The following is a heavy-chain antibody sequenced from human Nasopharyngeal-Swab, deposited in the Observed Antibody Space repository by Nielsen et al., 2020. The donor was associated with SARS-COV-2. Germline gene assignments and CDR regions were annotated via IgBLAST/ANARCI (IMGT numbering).Heavy chain of an antibody. Sequence: SETLSLTCTVSGGSIVSHYWNWIRLSPGKGLECIGYIYSTEITKYNPSLGSRVTMSGDTSKNQVYLKLKSLTAADTAVYYCARGPYSRSSLWVHWGQGTLVTVSS. J-gene: IGHJ4*02. CDR2: IYSTEIT. D-gene: IGHD6-6*01. V-gene: IGHV4-59*11. CDR3: ARGPYSRSSLWVH. CDR1: GGSIVSHY.